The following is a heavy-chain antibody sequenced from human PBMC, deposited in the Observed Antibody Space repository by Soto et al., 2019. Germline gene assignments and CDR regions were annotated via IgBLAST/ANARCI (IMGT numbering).Heavy chain of an antibody. CDR3: ARDNTGLDY. CDR1: GVAFTSYS. D-gene: IGHD1-1*01. V-gene: IGHV1-69*12. Sequence: QVHLVQSGAEVKKPGSSVKVSCKASGVAFTSYSFHWVRQAPGQGLEWMGGIITMSGTTNYALKFQGRVTMTADVPTNTAYIELSSLRSEDTAIYYCARDNTGLDYWGQGTLVTVSS. CDR2: IITMSGTT. J-gene: IGHJ4*02.